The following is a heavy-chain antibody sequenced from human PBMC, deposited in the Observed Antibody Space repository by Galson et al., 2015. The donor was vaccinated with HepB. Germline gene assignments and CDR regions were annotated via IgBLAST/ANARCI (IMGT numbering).Heavy chain of an antibody. CDR1: GYTFTSYG. J-gene: IGHJ6*02. V-gene: IGHV1-18*04. Sequence: SVKVSCKASGYTFTSYGISWVRQAPGQGLEWMGWISAYNGNTNYAQKLQGRVTMTTDTSTSTAYMELRSLRSDDTAVYYCARGTYCSSTSCPPYYYYYGMDVWGQGTTVTVSS. D-gene: IGHD2-2*01. CDR2: ISAYNGNT. CDR3: ARGTYCSSTSCPPYYYYYGMDV.